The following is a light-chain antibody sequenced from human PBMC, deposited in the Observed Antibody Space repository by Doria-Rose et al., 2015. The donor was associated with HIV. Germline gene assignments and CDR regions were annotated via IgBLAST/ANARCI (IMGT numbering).Light chain of an antibody. Sequence: TQSPESLGMSLGERATLNCKSNQSLLYTSKNYLAWYRQKPGQPPKLLIYWASTRQSGVPARFSGSVSGTDFTLTISSLEAEDVAVYYCQQYYDTPSFGPGTTVDIE. V-gene: IGKV4-1*01. CDR2: WAS. J-gene: IGKJ3*01. CDR3: QQYYDTPS. CDR1: QSLLYTSKNY.